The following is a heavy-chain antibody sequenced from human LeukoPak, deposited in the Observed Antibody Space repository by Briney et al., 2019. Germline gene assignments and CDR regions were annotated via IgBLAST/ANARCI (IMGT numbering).Heavy chain of an antibody. CDR2: ISSSSSYI. D-gene: IGHD6-19*01. CDR3: ARAYGVAVVPDAFDI. CDR1: GFTFSSYS. Sequence: GGSLRLSCAASGFTFSSYSMNWVRQAPGKGLEWVSSISSSSSYIYYADSVKGRFTISRDNAKNSLYLQMNSLRAEDTAVYYCARAYGVAVVPDAFDIWGQGTMVTVSS. V-gene: IGHV3-21*01. J-gene: IGHJ3*02.